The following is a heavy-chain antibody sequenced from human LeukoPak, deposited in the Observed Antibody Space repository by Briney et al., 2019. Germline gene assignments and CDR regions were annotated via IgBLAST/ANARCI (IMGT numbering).Heavy chain of an antibody. CDR2: ISYDGSNK. CDR3: ARDTYYYYYMDV. J-gene: IGHJ6*03. Sequence: PGGSLRLSCAASGFTFSSYGMHWVRQAPGKGLEWVAVISYDGSNKYYADSVKGRFTISRDDATNSLYLQMNSLRGEDTAVYYCARDTYYYYYMDVWGKGTTVTVSS. CDR1: GFTFSSYG. V-gene: IGHV3-30*03.